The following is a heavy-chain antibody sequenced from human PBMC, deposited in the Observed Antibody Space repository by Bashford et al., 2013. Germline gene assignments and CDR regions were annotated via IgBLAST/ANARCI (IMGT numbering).Heavy chain of an antibody. Sequence: TLSVTCTVVWWLHQQWWLLLELDRQXPGRAWSGLGTSLHGSTYXNPSLKSRVTISVDTSKNQFSLKLSSVTAADTAVYYCASTDYGDKRGAFDIWGPRDNGHRLL. D-gene: IGHD4-17*01. J-gene: IGHJ3*02. CDR1: WLHQQWWLL. CDR3: ASTDYGDKRGAFDI. V-gene: IGHV4-31*03. CDR2: SLHGST.